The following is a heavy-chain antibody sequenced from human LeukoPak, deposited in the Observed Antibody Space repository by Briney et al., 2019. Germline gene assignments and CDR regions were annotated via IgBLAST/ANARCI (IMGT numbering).Heavy chain of an antibody. CDR1: GGSISSGSYY. V-gene: IGHV4-39*01. Sequence: SETLSLTCTVSGGSISSGSYYWGWIRQPPGKGLEWIGSIYYSGSTYYNPSLKSRVTISVDTSKNQFSLKLSSVTAADTAVYYCARRVRVAARPDAFDIWGQGTMVTVSS. J-gene: IGHJ3*02. D-gene: IGHD6-19*01. CDR3: ARRVRVAARPDAFDI. CDR2: IYYSGST.